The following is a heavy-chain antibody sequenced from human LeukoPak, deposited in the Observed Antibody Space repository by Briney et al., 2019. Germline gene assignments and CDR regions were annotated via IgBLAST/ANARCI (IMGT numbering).Heavy chain of an antibody. V-gene: IGHV1-46*01. CDR2: INPSGGST. J-gene: IGHJ4*02. CDR1: GYTFTSYY. CDR3: ARGTTDAY. Sequence: SVKLSCKASGYTFTSYYIDWVRQAPGQGLEWMGVINPSGGSTRYAQKFQGRVTMTGDPSTRTVYMELSSLTSDDTAVYYCARGTTDAYWGQGTPVTVSS. D-gene: IGHD1-1*01.